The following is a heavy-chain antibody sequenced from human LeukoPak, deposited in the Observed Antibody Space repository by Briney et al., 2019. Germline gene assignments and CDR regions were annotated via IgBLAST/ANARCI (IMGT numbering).Heavy chain of an antibody. J-gene: IGHJ4*02. CDR1: GFTFSSYS. V-gene: IGHV3-21*01. Sequence: GGSLRLSCAASGFTFSSYSMNWVRQAPGKGLEWVSSISSSSSYIYYADSVKGRFTISRDNAKNSLYLQMNSLRAEDTAVYYCATGDWPYDSSAHVDYWGQGTLVTVSS. CDR3: ATGDWPYDSSAHVDY. CDR2: ISSSSSYI. D-gene: IGHD3-22*01.